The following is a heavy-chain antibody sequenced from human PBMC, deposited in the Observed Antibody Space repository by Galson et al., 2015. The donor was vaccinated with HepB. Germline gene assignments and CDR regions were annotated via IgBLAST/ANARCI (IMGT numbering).Heavy chain of an antibody. J-gene: IGHJ4*02. Sequence: SLRLSCAASGFTFSSYGMHWVRQAPGKGLEWVAVISYDGSNKYYADSVKGRFTISRDNSKNTLYLQMNSLRAEDTAVYCCAKESHCSSTSCYYRNYYDFWSGYFKGGSGFDYWGQGTLVTVSS. CDR3: AKESHCSSTSCYYRNYYDFWSGYFKGGSGFDY. V-gene: IGHV3-30*18. CDR2: ISYDGSNK. D-gene: IGHD3-3*01. CDR1: GFTFSSYG.